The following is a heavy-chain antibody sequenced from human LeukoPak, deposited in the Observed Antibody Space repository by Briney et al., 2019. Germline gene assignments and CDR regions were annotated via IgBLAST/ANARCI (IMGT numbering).Heavy chain of an antibody. D-gene: IGHD5-18*01. CDR1: GLTLGGHD. CDR2: VSAGHHA. V-gene: IGHV3-13*01. Sequence: GGSLRLSCTASGLTLGGHDMHWVRQTTGDGLEWVAAVSAGHHAFYAGSEKGRFTVSREDAKNSLYLQMNSLRAGDTAVYYCVREARGYHYTYFDYWGQGSLVTVSS. J-gene: IGHJ4*02. CDR3: VREARGYHYTYFDY.